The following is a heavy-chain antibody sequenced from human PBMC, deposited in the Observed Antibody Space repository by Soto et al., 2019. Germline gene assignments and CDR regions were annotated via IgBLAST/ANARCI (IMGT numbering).Heavy chain of an antibody. Sequence: GDSVQVSCKASGYTFTGYYMHWVRQAPGQGLEWMGWINPNSGGTNYAQKFQGRVTMTRDTSISTAYMELSRLRSDDTAVYYCARDRPYDSSGKGDYWGQGTLVTVSS. CDR1: GYTFTGYY. V-gene: IGHV1-2*02. D-gene: IGHD3-22*01. J-gene: IGHJ4*02. CDR3: ARDRPYDSSGKGDY. CDR2: INPNSGGT.